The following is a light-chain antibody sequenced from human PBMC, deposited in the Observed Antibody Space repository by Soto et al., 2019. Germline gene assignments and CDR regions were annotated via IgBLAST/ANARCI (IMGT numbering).Light chain of an antibody. J-gene: IGKJ4*01. CDR1: HCIANF. Sequence: VLRQSPATLSLYRGDRADTTRRACHCIANFLAWYPQRPGQPPRLLIYESYHRAAGIPDRFAGSGSATDFTLTISSMQPEDFAVYFCQQHDTWPPTCAGGTKVDIK. V-gene: IGKV3-11*01. CDR2: ESY. CDR3: QQHDTWPPT.